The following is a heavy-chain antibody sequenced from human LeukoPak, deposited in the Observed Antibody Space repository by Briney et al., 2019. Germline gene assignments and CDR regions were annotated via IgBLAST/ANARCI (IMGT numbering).Heavy chain of an antibody. J-gene: IGHJ4*02. V-gene: IGHV3-33*01. CDR3: ARYYYDSSGYYSGELDY. CDR1: GFTFSSYG. D-gene: IGHD3-22*01. CDR2: IWYDGRNK. Sequence: GGSLRLSCAASGFTFSSYGMHWVRQAPGKGLEWVAVIWYDGRNKYYADSVKGRFTISRDNSKNTLYLQMNSLRAEDTAVYYYARYYYDSSGYYSGELDYWGQGTLVTVSS.